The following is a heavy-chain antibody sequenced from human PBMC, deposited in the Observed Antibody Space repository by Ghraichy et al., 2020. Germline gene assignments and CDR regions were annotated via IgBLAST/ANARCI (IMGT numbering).Heavy chain of an antibody. V-gene: IGHV1-18*04. CDR1: GYTFTSYG. J-gene: IGHJ4*02. D-gene: IGHD3-22*01. CDR2: IGGYNGNT. Sequence: ASVKVSCKASGYTFTSYGISWVRQAPGQGLEWMGWIGGYNGNTDYAQKFQGRVTMTTDTSTSTAYMELRSLRSDDTAVYYCATGLAFYYDSSGYYYFDYWGQGTLVTVSS. CDR3: ATGLAFYYDSSGYYYFDY.